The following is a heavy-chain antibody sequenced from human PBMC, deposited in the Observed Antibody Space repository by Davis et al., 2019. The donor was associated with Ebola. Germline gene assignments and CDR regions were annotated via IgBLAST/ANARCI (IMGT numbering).Heavy chain of an antibody. CDR1: GFTFDDYA. J-gene: IGHJ5*02. CDR3: AKGSSGWLFGWFDP. D-gene: IGHD6-19*01. CDR2: ISWNSGSI. V-gene: IGHV3-9*01. Sequence: PGGSLSLSCAASGFTFDDYAMHWVRQAPGKGLEWVSGISWNSGSIGYADSVKGRFTISRDNAKNSLYLQMNSLRAEDTALYYCAKGSSGWLFGWFDPWGQGTLVTVSS.